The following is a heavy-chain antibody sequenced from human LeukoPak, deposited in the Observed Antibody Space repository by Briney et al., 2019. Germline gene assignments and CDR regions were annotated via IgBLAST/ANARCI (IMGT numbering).Heavy chain of an antibody. CDR2: INPNSGGA. Sequence: ASVKVSCKASGYTFTCYYMHWVRQAPGQGLEWMGWINPNSGGANYAQKFQGWVTMTRDTSISTAYMELSRLRSDDTAVYYCAREKEVAVAGLDYWGQGTLVTVSS. D-gene: IGHD6-19*01. J-gene: IGHJ4*02. CDR1: GYTFTCYY. CDR3: AREKEVAVAGLDY. V-gene: IGHV1-2*04.